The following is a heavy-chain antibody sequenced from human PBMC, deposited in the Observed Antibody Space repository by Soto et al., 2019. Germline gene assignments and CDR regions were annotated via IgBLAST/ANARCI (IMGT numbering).Heavy chain of an antibody. CDR1: GGTFSSYT. Sequence: QVQLVQSGAEVKKPGSSVKVSCKASGGTFSSYTISWVRQAPGQGLEWMGRIIPILGIANYAQKFQGRVTIPADKSTSTAYMELSSLRSEDTAVYYCARGHIVVVPAAPQNWFDPWGQGTLVTVSS. CDR3: ARGHIVVVPAAPQNWFDP. CDR2: IIPILGIA. D-gene: IGHD2-2*01. J-gene: IGHJ5*02. V-gene: IGHV1-69*02.